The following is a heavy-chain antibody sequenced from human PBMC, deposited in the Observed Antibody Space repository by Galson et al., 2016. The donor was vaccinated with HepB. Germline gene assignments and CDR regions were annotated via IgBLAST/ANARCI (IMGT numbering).Heavy chain of an antibody. CDR1: GGSISNINYY. Sequence: ETLSLTCTVSGGSISNINYYRGWIRQPPGRGLEWIAEIYYSGSTYYNPSLKSRVTISVDTSKNQFSLRLSSVTAADTAVYYCARQLSSGWYPPSGWFDPWGQGTLVIVSS. V-gene: IGHV4-39*01. D-gene: IGHD6-19*01. CDR2: IYYSGST. CDR3: ARQLSSGWYPPSGWFDP. J-gene: IGHJ5*02.